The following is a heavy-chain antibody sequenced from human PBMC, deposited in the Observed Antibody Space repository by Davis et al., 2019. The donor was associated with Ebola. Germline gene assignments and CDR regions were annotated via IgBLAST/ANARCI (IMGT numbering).Heavy chain of an antibody. CDR2: LNGDGKNT. J-gene: IGHJ4*02. V-gene: IGHV3-74*03. CDR3: VREGYWSLDY. CDR1: GFTFSSHW. D-gene: IGHD1-1*01. Sequence: PGGSLRLSCVVSGFTFSSHWMHWVRQAPGKGLVWVSRLNGDGKNTQYADSVKGRFTISRDNTKNTLDLQMNDLRADDTAVYFCVREGYWSLDYWGQGTLVTVSS.